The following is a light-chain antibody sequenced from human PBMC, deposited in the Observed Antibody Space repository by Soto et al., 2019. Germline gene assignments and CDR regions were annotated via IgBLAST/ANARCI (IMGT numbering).Light chain of an antibody. J-gene: IGKJ5*01. Sequence: EIVLTQSPATLAVSPGESATLSCRASQSVSSYLAWYQQKPGQAPRLFISDASNRAPGIPVRFSGSGFGTDFTLTISSLEAEDSAVYYCQQRSNWPSITFGQGTRLEIK. CDR2: DAS. CDR1: QSVSSY. V-gene: IGKV3-11*01. CDR3: QQRSNWPSIT.